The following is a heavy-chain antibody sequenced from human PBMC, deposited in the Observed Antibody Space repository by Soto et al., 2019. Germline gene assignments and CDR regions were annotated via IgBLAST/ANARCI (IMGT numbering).Heavy chain of an antibody. J-gene: IGHJ6*02. D-gene: IGHD3-10*01. CDR2: IVVGSGNT. CDR1: GFTFTSSA. V-gene: IGHV1-58*01. CDR3: AAESLMYYYGSGASFYYGMDV. Sequence: ASVKVSCKASGFTFTSSAVQWVRQARGQRLEWIGWIVVGSGNTNYAQKFQERVTITRDMSTSTAYMELSSLRSEDTAVYYCAAESLMYYYGSGASFYYGMDVWGQGTTVTVSS.